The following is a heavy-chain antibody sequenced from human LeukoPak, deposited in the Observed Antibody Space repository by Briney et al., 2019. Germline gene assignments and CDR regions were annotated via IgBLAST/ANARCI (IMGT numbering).Heavy chain of an antibody. J-gene: IGHJ3*02. CDR1: GGSISSYC. Sequence: SETLSLTCTVSGGSISSYCWSWIRQPPGKGLEWIGYIHYSGSTNYNPSLKSRVTISVDSSKNQFSLKLSSVTAADTAVYYCARDSVAVAGDRAFDIWGHGTMVTVSS. CDR2: IHYSGST. V-gene: IGHV4-59*01. CDR3: ARDSVAVAGDRAFDI. D-gene: IGHD2-15*01.